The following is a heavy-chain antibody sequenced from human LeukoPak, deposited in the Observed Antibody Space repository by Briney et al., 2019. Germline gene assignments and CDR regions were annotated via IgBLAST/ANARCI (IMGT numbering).Heavy chain of an antibody. V-gene: IGHV3-48*03. Sequence: GGSLRLSCAASGSTFSSYEMNWVRQAPGKGLEWVSYISSSGSTIYYADSVKSRFTISRDNAKNSLYLQMNSLRAEDTAVYYCARGPHDYFDYWGQGTLVTVSS. CDR2: ISSSGSTI. D-gene: IGHD3-3*01. J-gene: IGHJ4*02. CDR3: ARGPHDYFDY. CDR1: GSTFSSYE.